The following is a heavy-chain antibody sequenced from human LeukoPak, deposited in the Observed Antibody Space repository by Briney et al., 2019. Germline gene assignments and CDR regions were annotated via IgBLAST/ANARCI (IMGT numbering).Heavy chain of an antibody. J-gene: IGHJ6*03. D-gene: IGHD4-17*01. Sequence: PGGSLRLSCAASGFTFSSYSMNWVRQAPGKGLEWVSSISSSSSYIYYADSVKGRFTISRDNAKNSLYLQMNSLRAEDTAVYYCARARTTVTTTLYYYYYYYMDVWGKGTTVTVSS. CDR3: ARARTTVTTTLYYYYYYYMDV. V-gene: IGHV3-21*01. CDR2: ISSSSSYI. CDR1: GFTFSSYS.